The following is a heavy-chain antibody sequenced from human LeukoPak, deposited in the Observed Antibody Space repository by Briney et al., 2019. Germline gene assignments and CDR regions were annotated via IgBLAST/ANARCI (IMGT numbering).Heavy chain of an antibody. CDR1: GFTFSTYN. Sequence: GGSLRLSCAASGFTFSTYNMNWVRQAPGKGLEWVSYISSSSSYIYYADSVKGRFTISRDNAKNSLYLQMNSLRAEDTAVYYCARIYVEMATSNFDYWGQGTLVTVSS. CDR3: ARIYVEMATSNFDY. J-gene: IGHJ4*02. CDR2: ISSSSSYI. D-gene: IGHD5-24*01. V-gene: IGHV3-21*01.